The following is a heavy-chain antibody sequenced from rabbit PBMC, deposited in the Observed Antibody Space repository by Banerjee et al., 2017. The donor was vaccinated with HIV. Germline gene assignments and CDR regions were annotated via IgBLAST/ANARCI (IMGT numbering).Heavy chain of an antibody. CDR1: GFSFSSNYW. Sequence: QSLEESGGDLVKPGASLTLTCTASGFSFSSNYWICWVRQAPGKGLEWIGTIYAGSSGSAYYASWVNGRFTISKTSSTTVTLQMTSLTAADTATYFCARDLAGVIGWNFGLWGQGTLVTVS. CDR2: IYAGSSGSA. J-gene: IGHJ4*01. V-gene: IGHV1S40*01. CDR3: ARDLAGVIGWNFGL. D-gene: IGHD4-1*01.